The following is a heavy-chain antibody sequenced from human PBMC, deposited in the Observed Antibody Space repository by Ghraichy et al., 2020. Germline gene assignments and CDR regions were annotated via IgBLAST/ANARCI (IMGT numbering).Heavy chain of an antibody. CDR2: IYYSGST. D-gene: IGHD1-26*01. CDR3: ARYRRVGATSLDY. J-gene: IGHJ4*02. V-gene: IGHV4-61*01. CDR1: GGSVSSGSYY. Sequence: SQTLSLTCTVSGGSVSSGSYYWSWIRQPPGKGLEWIGYIYYSGSTNYNPSLKSRVTISVDTSKNQFSLKLSSVTAADTAVYYCARYRRVGATSLDYWGQGTLVTVSS.